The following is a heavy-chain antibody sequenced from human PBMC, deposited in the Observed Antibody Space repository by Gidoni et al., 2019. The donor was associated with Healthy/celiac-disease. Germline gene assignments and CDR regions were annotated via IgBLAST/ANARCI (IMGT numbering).Heavy chain of an antibody. CDR1: GGSISSSRYY. Sequence: QLQLQESGTGLVKPSETPSLTGTVAGGSISSSRYYLGWIRQPPGKGLEWLGSIYYSGSTYYTPSLKRRVTISVDTSKNQFSLKLSSVTAADTAVYYCARHPRGNWAILSFDYWGQGTLVTVSS. V-gene: IGHV4-39*01. CDR3: ARHPRGNWAILSFDY. D-gene: IGHD7-27*01. CDR2: IYYSGST. J-gene: IGHJ4*02.